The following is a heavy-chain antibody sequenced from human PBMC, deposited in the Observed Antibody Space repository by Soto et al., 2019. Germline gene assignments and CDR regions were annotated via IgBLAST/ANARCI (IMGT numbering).Heavy chain of an antibody. V-gene: IGHV3-11*01. D-gene: IGHD3-10*01. J-gene: IGHJ4*02. Sequence: QVQLAESGGGLVKPGGSLRLSCTASGFTFSDYYMSWIRQAPGKGLEWVSYISSGGRTIYYADSVKGRFPIPRDKPKISLNLQINSLRADDTAVYYCASPRRGWGQGTLVTVSS. CDR1: GFTFSDYY. CDR2: ISSGGRTI. CDR3: ASPRRG.